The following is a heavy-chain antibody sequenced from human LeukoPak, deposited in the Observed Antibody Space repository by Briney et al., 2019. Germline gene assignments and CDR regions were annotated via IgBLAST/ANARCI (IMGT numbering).Heavy chain of an antibody. J-gene: IGHJ3*02. V-gene: IGHV1-8*01. CDR3: ARVSSGWYVAFDI. CDR2: MNPNSGNT. D-gene: IGHD6-19*01. Sequence: ASVKVSCKASGYTFTSYDINWVRQATGQGLEWMGWMNPNSGNTGYAQKFQGRVTMTRNTSIITAYMELSSLRSEDTAVYYCARVSSGWYVAFDIWGQGTMVTVSS. CDR1: GYTFTSYD.